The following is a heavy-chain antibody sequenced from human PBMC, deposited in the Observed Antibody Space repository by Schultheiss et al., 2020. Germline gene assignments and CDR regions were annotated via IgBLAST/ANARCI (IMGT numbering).Heavy chain of an antibody. CDR2: ISWNSGSI. V-gene: IGHV3-9*01. D-gene: IGHD3-22*01. CDR3: ARHYYYDSSPSYFDY. J-gene: IGHJ4*02. Sequence: GGSLRLSCAASGFTFDDYAMHWVRQAPGKGLEWVSGISWNSGSIGYADSVKGRFTISRDDAKNSLYLQMNSLRDEDTAVYYCARHYYYDSSPSYFDYWGQGTLVTVSS. CDR1: GFTFDDYA.